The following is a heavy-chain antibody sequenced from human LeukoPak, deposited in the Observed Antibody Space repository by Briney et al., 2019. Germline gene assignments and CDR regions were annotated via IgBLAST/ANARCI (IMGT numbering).Heavy chain of an antibody. V-gene: IGHV1-18*01. CDR2: ISAYNGNT. CDR1: GYTFTGYG. J-gene: IGHJ5*02. Sequence: ASVKVSCKASGYTFTGYGISWVRQAPGQGLEWMGWISAYNGNTNYAQKLQGRVTMTTDTSTSTAYMELRSLRSDDTAVYYCARAYCSGGSCYGIDPWGQGTLVTVSS. CDR3: ARAYCSGGSCYGIDP. D-gene: IGHD2-15*01.